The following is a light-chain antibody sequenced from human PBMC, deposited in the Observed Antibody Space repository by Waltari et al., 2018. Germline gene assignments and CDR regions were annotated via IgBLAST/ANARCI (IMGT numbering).Light chain of an antibody. J-gene: IGLJ2*01. Sequence: QSVLTQPPSASGTPGQRVTISCSGSSSNIGSHSVVWYQQLPGTAPNLLIFDTGSRHAGVPDRVSGSKSGTSASLAIRGLQSEDEADYYCAAWDDTLMVVFGGGTKLTVL. V-gene: IGLV1-44*01. CDR3: AAWDDTLMVV. CDR2: DTG. CDR1: SSNIGSHS.